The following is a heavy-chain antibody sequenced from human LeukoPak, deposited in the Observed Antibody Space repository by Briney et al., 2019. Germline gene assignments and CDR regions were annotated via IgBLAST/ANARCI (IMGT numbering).Heavy chain of an antibody. CDR3: ARSGLSRSGF. V-gene: IGHV3-23*01. Sequence: PGGSLRLSCAASGFTFSNYAMSWVRQAPGKGLEWVSAFSGSGGSTYYANSVKGRFTISRDNSKNTLYLQMNSLRAEDTAVYYCARSGLSRSGFWGQGTLVTVSS. J-gene: IGHJ4*02. D-gene: IGHD2/OR15-2a*01. CDR2: FSGSGGST. CDR1: GFTFSNYA.